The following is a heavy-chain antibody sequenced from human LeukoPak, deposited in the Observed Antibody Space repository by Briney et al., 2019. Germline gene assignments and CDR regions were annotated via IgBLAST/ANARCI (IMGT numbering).Heavy chain of an antibody. CDR3: ARDRHDYGDYPGRN. V-gene: IGHV1-18*01. CDR2: ISAYNGNT. Sequence: ASVKVSCKASGYTFTSYGISWVRQAPGQGLEWMGLISAYNGNTNYAQKLQGRVTMTTDTSTSTAYMELRSLRSDDTAVSSCARDRHDYGDYPGRNWGQGTLVTVSS. D-gene: IGHD4-17*01. CDR1: GYTFTSYG. J-gene: IGHJ4*02.